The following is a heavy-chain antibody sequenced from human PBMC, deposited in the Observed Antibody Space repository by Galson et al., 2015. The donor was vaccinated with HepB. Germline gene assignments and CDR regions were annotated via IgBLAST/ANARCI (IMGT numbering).Heavy chain of an antibody. Sequence: SLRLSCAASGFTFSSYEMNWVRQAPGKGLEWVSYISSSGSTIYYADSVKGRFTISRDNAKNSLYLQMNSLKAEDTAVYYCARWGVIGNYYYYYGMDVWGQGTTVTVSS. CDR3: ARWGVIGNYYYYYGMDV. CDR1: GFTFSSYE. J-gene: IGHJ6*02. CDR2: ISSSGSTI. D-gene: IGHD2/OR15-2a*01. V-gene: IGHV3-48*03.